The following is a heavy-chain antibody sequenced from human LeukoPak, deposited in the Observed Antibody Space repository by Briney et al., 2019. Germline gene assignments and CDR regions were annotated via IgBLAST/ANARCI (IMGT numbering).Heavy chain of an antibody. CDR2: IYYSGNT. CDR3: ARESYYDSSGYSHDAFDI. D-gene: IGHD3-22*01. CDR1: GGSISSGSYY. V-gene: IGHV4-39*07. J-gene: IGHJ3*02. Sequence: PSETLSLTCTVSGGSISSGSYYWAWIRQPPGKGLEWIGSIYYSGNTYYKSSLKSRVTIAVDTSKNQFSLKLNSVTAADTAVYYCARESYYDSSGYSHDAFDIWGQGTMVTVSS.